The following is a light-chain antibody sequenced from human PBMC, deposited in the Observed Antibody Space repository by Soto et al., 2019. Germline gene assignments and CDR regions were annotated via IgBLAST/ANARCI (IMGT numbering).Light chain of an antibody. CDR3: QQSYSTPWT. CDR2: GAS. V-gene: IGKV1-39*01. CDR1: QTIRKS. J-gene: IGKJ1*01. Sequence: DIQMTQSPSSLSASIGDRVTITCRASQTIRKSLNWYQQKAETAPKLLIFGASSLQSGVPSRFSASGSGTEFTLTINSLQTEDFATYHCQQSYSTPWTFGQGTKVEI.